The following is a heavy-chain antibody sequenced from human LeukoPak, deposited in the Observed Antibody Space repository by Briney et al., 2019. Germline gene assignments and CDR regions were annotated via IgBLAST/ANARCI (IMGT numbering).Heavy chain of an antibody. D-gene: IGHD7-27*01. CDR3: ARAPPLGNLYYYYYMDV. J-gene: IGHJ6*03. Sequence: GRSLRLSCAASGFTFSDYAMHWVRQPPGKGLEWVAVISYDGSNKFYADSVKGRFTISRDSSKNKMYVQMNSLRAEDTAVYYCARAPPLGNLYYYYYMDVWGKGTTVTVSS. CDR2: ISYDGSNK. V-gene: IGHV3-30-3*01. CDR1: GFTFSDYA.